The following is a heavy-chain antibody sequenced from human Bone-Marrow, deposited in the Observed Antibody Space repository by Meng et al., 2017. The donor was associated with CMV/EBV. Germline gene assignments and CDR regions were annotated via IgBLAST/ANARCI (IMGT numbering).Heavy chain of an antibody. J-gene: IGHJ6*02. CDR2: ISYDGSNK. V-gene: IGHV3-30*14. CDR3: ARAPELAGYGMDV. Sequence: GESLKISCAASGFTFSSYAMHWVRQAPGKGLEWVAVISYDGSNKYYADSVKGRFTISRDNSQNTLYLQMNSLRAEDTAVYYCARAPELAGYGMDVWGQGTTVTASS. D-gene: IGHD6-13*01. CDR1: GFTFSSYA.